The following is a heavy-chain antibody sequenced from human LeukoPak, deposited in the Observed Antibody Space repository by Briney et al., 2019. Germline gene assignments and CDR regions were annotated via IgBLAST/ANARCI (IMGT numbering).Heavy chain of an antibody. V-gene: IGHV4-4*07. J-gene: IGHJ4*02. D-gene: IGHD3-22*01. Sequence: SETLSLTCTVSGGSISSYSWSWIRQPAGKGLEWIGRIYTSGSPNYNPSLKSRVTMSVDTSKNQFSLKLNSVTAADTAVYYCARVPYYSDSSGHYSGYFDYWGQGTLVTVSS. CDR1: GGSISSYS. CDR2: IYTSGSP. CDR3: ARVPYYSDSSGHYSGYFDY.